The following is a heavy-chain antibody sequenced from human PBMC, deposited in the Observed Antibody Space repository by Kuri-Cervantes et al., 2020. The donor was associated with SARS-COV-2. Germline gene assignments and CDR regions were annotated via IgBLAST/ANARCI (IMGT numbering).Heavy chain of an antibody. D-gene: IGHD2-15*01. V-gene: IGHV4-59*01. CDR2: IYDSAIT. CDR3: ARYCSGGNCWGDFDY. Sequence: SETLSLTCTVSGGSINSYHWSWIRQPPGKGLEWIGYIYDSAITKYTPSLKSRVTMSVDTSKNQFSLKLTAVTATDTAIYCCARYCSGGNCWGDFDYWGQGTLVTVSS. CDR1: GGSINSYH. J-gene: IGHJ4*02.